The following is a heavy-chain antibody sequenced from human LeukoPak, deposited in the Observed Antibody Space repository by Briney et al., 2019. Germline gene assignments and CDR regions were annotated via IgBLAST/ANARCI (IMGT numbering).Heavy chain of an antibody. CDR2: IWYDGSNK. J-gene: IGHJ6*02. Sequence: PGGSLRLSCAASGFTFSSYGMHWVRQAPGKGLEWVAVIWYDGSNKYYADSVKGRFTISRDNSKNTPYLQMNSLRAEDTAVYYCARACLGPTTPYYGMDVWGQGTTVTVSS. CDR1: GFTFSSYG. D-gene: IGHD3-16*01. V-gene: IGHV3-33*01. CDR3: ARACLGPTTPYYGMDV.